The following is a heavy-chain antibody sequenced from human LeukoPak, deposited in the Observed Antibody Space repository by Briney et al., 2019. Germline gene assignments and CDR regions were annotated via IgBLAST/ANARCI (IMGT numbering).Heavy chain of an antibody. CDR3: ARGGGSGSYYSIDY. J-gene: IGHJ4*02. V-gene: IGHV3-11*01. CDR2: IRTSGSTL. Sequence: GGSLRLSCAASGFTFSDYYMSWIRQAPGKGLEWVSYIRTSGSTLYYADSVRGRFTISRDNAKNSVYLQMNSLRAEDTAVYYCARGGGSGSYYSIDYWGQGTLVTVSS. D-gene: IGHD3-10*01. CDR1: GFTFSDYY.